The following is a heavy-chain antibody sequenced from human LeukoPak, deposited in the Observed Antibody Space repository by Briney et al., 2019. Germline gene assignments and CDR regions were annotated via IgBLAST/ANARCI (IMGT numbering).Heavy chain of an antibody. CDR1: GLTFSDHY. CDR2: ISSSGSTI. CDR3: ASSIVATSFDY. Sequence: PGGSLRLSCAASGLTFSDHYMSSIRQAPGKGLEWGSYISSSGSTIYYADSVKGRFTISMDNAKISLYLQMNSLRAEDTAVYYCASSIVATSFDYWAREPWSPSPQ. J-gene: IGHJ4*02. D-gene: IGHD5-12*01. V-gene: IGHV3-11*01.